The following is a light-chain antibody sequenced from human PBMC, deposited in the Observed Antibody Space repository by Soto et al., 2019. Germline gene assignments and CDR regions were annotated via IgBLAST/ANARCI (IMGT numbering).Light chain of an antibody. CDR1: QSIRNY. V-gene: IGKV1-39*01. CDR2: VAS. J-gene: IGKJ2*01. CDR3: QQSYSNPYT. Sequence: DIQMTQSPSSLSASVGDRVTITCRASQSIRNYVNWYQQKPGKAPKFLIYVASTLQSGVPSRFSDSGSGTDFTPPISNLQHEDFATYYCQQSYSNPYTYGPRTKLEIK.